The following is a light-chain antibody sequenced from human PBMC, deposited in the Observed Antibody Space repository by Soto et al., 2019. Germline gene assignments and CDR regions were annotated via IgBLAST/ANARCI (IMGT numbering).Light chain of an antibody. J-gene: IGLJ2*01. CDR1: SSDVGGYNY. Sequence: QSALTQPASVSGSPGQSITISCTGTSSDVGGYNYVSWYQQHPGKAHKLMIYDVSNRPSGVSNRFSGSKSGNTASLTISGLQAEDEADYYCSSYTSSSTNVVFGGGTKLTV. V-gene: IGLV2-14*01. CDR3: SSYTSSSTNVV. CDR2: DVS.